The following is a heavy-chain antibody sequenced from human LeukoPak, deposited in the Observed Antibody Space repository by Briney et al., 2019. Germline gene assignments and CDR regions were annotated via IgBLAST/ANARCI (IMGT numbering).Heavy chain of an antibody. J-gene: IGHJ6*02. V-gene: IGHV3-33*01. CDR1: GFTFSSYG. CDR2: IWYDGSNK. D-gene: IGHD2-15*01. Sequence: PGGSLRLSCAASGFTFSSYGMHWVRQAPGKGLEWVAVIWYDGSNKYYADSVKGRFTISRDNSKNTRYLQMNSLRAEDTAVYYCARGYCSGGSCYTYYYGMDVWGQGATVTVSS. CDR3: ARGYCSGGSCYTYYYGMDV.